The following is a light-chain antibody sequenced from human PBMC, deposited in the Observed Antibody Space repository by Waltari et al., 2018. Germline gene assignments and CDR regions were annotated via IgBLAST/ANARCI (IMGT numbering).Light chain of an antibody. CDR3: QHRGHWPPDAT. V-gene: IGKV3-11*01. J-gene: IGKJ3*01. CDR1: QSVGSY. Sequence: EIVLTQSPATLSLSPGERATLSCRASQSVGSYLAWYHQKPGQAPRLLIHGTSNRATGIPARFSGSGSGTDFTLAISSLEPEDFAVYYCQHRGHWPPDATFGPGTKVEIK. CDR2: GTS.